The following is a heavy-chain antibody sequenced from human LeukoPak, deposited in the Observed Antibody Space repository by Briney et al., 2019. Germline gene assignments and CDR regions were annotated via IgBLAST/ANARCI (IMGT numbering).Heavy chain of an antibody. V-gene: IGHV3-7*01. J-gene: IGHJ5*01. CDR2: IKRDGNEK. Sequence: GGSLRLSCAASGFTFSSYWMNWVRQAPGKGLEWVANIKRDGNEKNYVDSVKGRFSISRDNAKNSLYLQMDSLRAEDTAVYYCAKEGAYPIITYDSWGQGALVSVST. D-gene: IGHD3-10*01. CDR3: AKEGAYPIITYDS. CDR1: GFTFSSYW.